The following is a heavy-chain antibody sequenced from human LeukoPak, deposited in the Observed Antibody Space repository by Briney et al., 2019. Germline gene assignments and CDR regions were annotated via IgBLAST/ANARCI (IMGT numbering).Heavy chain of an antibody. J-gene: IGHJ4*02. CDR1: GFTVSSNY. D-gene: IGHD4-17*01. CDR2: IYSGGST. V-gene: IGHV3-66*01. CDR3: AGALTYGDPQYYFDY. Sequence: GGSLRLSCAASGFTVSSNYMSWVRQAPGKGLEWVSVIYSGGSTYYADSVKGRFTISRDNSKNTLYLQMNSLRAEDTAVYYCAGALTYGDPQYYFDYWGQGTLVTVSS.